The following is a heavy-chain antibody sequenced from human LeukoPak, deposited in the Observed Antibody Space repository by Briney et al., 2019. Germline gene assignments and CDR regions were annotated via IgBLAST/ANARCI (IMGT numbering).Heavy chain of an antibody. CDR3: ASTAYHYYFDY. J-gene: IGHJ4*02. D-gene: IGHD1-14*01. CDR2: IYYSGST. V-gene: IGHV4-61*01. CDR1: GGSISSSSYY. Sequence: SETLSLTCTVSGGSISSSSYYWSWIRQPPGKGLEWIGYIYYSGSTNYNPSLKSRVTISVDTSKNQFSLKLSSVTAADTAVYYCASTAYHYYFDYWGQGTLVTVSS.